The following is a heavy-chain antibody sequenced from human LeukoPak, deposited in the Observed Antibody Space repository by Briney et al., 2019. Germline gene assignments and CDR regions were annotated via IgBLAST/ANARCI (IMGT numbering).Heavy chain of an antibody. D-gene: IGHD5-18*01. CDR1: GFTFSSYA. J-gene: IGHJ4*02. CDR2: ISGSGGST. V-gene: IGHV3-23*01. CDR3: AKGSRGYSYGRFDY. Sequence: GGSLRLSCAASGFTFSSYAMSWVRQAPGKGLEWVSAISGSGGSTYYAGSVKGRFTISRDNSKNTLYLQMNSLRAEDTAVYYCAKGSRGYSYGRFDYWGQGTLVTVSS.